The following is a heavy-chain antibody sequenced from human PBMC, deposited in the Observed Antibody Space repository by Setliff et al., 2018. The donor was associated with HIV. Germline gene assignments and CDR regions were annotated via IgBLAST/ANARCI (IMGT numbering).Heavy chain of an antibody. D-gene: IGHD1-26*01. CDR2: IAYTGSG. V-gene: IGHV4-39*07. CDR1: GDSISSRNFY. Sequence: SETLSLTCTVSGDSISSRNFYWGWIRQPPGKGLEWIGSIAYTGSGYYNSSLKSRVTISVDTSRNECSLKLTSVTAADTAVYYCAREVRWELPQGFDHWGQGSQVTVSS. CDR3: AREVRWELPQGFDH. J-gene: IGHJ4*02.